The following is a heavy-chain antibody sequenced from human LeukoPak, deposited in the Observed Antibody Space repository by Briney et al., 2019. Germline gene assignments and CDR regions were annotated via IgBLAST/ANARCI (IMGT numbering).Heavy chain of an antibody. V-gene: IGHV4-59*01. D-gene: IGHD6-13*01. CDR1: GGSLNSYY. CDR2: IYSSGST. CDR3: ARGGCSSWRIGYYFDY. J-gene: IGHJ4*02. Sequence: PSEPLSLTCTVSGGSLNSYYWNWIRQPPGQGLEWIGFIYSSGSTNYNPSLKSRVAISVDTSKNHFSLKLSSVTAADTAVYYCARGGCSSWRIGYYFDYWGQGTLVTVSS.